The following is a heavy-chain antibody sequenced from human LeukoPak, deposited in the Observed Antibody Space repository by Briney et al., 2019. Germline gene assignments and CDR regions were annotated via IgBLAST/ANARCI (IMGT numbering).Heavy chain of an antibody. V-gene: IGHV2-5*02. CDR3: AHRRGIAVAGPFDY. CDR1: GFSLSTSGVG. CDR2: IYWDDDK. D-gene: IGHD6-19*01. Sequence: SGPTLVKPTQTLTLTCTFSGFSLSTSGVGVGWIRQPPGKALEWLALIYWDDDKRYSPSLKSRLTITKVTSKNQVVLTMTNMDPVDTATYYCAHRRGIAVAGPFDYWGQGTLVTVSS. J-gene: IGHJ4*02.